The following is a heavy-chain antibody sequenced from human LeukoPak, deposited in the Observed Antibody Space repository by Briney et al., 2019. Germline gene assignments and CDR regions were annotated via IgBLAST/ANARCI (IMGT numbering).Heavy chain of an antibody. J-gene: IGHJ4*02. V-gene: IGHV3-49*04. CDR3: TRTPSAAAPFDY. Sequence: GGSLRLSCTGSGFTFGDYAMSWVRQAPGKGLEWVAFIRSKAYGGTPEYAASAKGRFTISRDDSKNIAYVQMNSLRTEDTAVYYCTRTPSAAAPFDYWGQGSLVTVSS. CDR1: GFTFGDYA. D-gene: IGHD2-2*01. CDR2: IRSKAYGGTP.